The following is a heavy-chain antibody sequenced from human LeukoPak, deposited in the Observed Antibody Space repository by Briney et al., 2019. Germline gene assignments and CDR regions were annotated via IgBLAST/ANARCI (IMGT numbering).Heavy chain of an antibody. CDR3: ARSGITMVRGVKPYYFDY. Sequence: GGSLRLSCAASGFTFSSYWMSWVRQAPGKGLEWVANIKQDGSEKYYVDSVKGRVTISRDNAKISLYLQMNSLRAEDTAVYYCARSGITMVRGVKPYYFDYWGQGTLVTVSS. CDR1: GFTFSSYW. V-gene: IGHV3-7*01. D-gene: IGHD3-10*01. CDR2: IKQDGSEK. J-gene: IGHJ4*02.